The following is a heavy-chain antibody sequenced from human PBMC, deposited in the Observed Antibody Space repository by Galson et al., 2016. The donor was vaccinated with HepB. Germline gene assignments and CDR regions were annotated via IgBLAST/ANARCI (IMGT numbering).Heavy chain of an antibody. CDR3: ARDLADCSSTSCRPHYHNYGMDV. CDR1: NYTFISYG. Sequence: SVKVSCKASNYTFISYGITWVRQAPGQGLEWMGWISGYKDNTDYAQKFQGRLIMTTDTSTSKAYMELRSLRSEHTAVYYCARDLADCSSTSCRPHYHNYGMDVWGQGTTVIVSS. V-gene: IGHV1-18*01. CDR2: ISGYKDNT. J-gene: IGHJ6*02. D-gene: IGHD2-2*01.